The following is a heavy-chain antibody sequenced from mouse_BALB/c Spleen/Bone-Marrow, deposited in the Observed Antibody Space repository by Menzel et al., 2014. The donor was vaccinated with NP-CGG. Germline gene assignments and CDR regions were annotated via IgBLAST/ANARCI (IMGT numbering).Heavy chain of an antibody. J-gene: IGHJ2*01. CDR3: ARSGLGPPFDY. CDR1: GFNIKDTY. D-gene: IGHD4-1*01. V-gene: IGHV14-3*02. CDR2: IDPANGNT. Sequence: VHVKQFGAELVKPGASVKLSCTASGFNIKDTYMHWVKQRPEQGLEWIGRIDPANGNTKYDPKFQGKATITADTSSNTAYLQLSSLTSEDTAVYYCARSGLGPPFDYWGQGTTLTVSS.